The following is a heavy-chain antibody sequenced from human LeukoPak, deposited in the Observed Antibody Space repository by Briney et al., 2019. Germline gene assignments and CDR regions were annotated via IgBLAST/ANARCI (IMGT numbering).Heavy chain of an antibody. Sequence: PGGSLRLSCAASGFTFSSYAMSWVRQAPGKGLEWVSAISGSGGSTYYADPVKGRFTISRDNSKNTLYLQMNSLRAEDTAVYYCAKEGGDYYDSSGSITPFDYWGQGTLVTVSS. CDR3: AKEGGDYYDSSGSITPFDY. CDR2: ISGSGGST. D-gene: IGHD3-22*01. CDR1: GFTFSSYA. J-gene: IGHJ4*02. V-gene: IGHV3-23*01.